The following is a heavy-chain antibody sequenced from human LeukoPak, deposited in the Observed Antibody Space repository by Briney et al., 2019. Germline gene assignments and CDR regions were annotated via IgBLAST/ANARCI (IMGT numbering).Heavy chain of an antibody. J-gene: IGHJ3*02. CDR1: GFTFSSYW. CDR2: IKQDGSEK. CDR3: AKDYYDSSGYPVWAFDI. V-gene: IGHV3-7*03. Sequence: PGGSLRLSCAASGFTFSSYWMSWVRQAPGKGLEWVANIKQDGSEKYYVDSVKGRFTISRDNAKNSLYLQMNSLRAEDTAVYYCAKDYYDSSGYPVWAFDIWGQGTMVTVSS. D-gene: IGHD3-22*01.